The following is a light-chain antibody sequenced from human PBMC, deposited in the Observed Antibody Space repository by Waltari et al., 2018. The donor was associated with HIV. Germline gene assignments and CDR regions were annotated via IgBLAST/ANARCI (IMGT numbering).Light chain of an antibody. CDR3: SSYTASGSVI. CDR2: EGT. V-gene: IGLV2-14*03. CDR1: TINYNS. J-gene: IGLJ2*01. Sequence: QSALTQPASVSGSPGQSVTISCPGPTINYNSVSWYQQHPAKAPQLIIFEGTYRPSGVSNRFSGSKSGNTASLTISGLQGEDEAHYYCSSYTASGSVIFGGGTNLTVL.